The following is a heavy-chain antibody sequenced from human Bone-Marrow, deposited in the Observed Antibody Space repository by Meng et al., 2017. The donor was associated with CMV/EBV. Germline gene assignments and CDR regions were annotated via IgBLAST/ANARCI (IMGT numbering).Heavy chain of an antibody. J-gene: IGHJ6*02. Sequence: SGPTLVKPTQTLTMTCTFSGFSLSTSGMRVSWIRQPPGKALEWLARIDWDDDKFYSTSLKTRLTISKDTSKNQVVLTMTNMDPVDTATYYCARSKAVAPGYYYGMDVWGQRTTVTVSS. CDR3: ARSKAVAPGYYYGMDV. D-gene: IGHD6-19*01. V-gene: IGHV2-70D*14. CDR1: GFSLSTSGMR. CDR2: IDWDDDK.